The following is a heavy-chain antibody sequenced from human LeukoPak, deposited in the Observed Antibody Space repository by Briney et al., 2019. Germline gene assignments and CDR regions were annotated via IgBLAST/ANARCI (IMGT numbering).Heavy chain of an antibody. J-gene: IGHJ4*02. CDR1: GFTFSSYA. CDR2: ISGSAGST. D-gene: IGHD6-19*01. Sequence: HAGGSLRLSCAASGFTFSSYAMSWVRQAPGKGLEWVSAISGSAGSTYYADSVKGRFTISRDNSKNTLHLQMNSLRAEDTAVYYCAKDRGSSGPGSFDYWGQGTLVTVSS. CDR3: AKDRGSSGPGSFDY. V-gene: IGHV3-23*01.